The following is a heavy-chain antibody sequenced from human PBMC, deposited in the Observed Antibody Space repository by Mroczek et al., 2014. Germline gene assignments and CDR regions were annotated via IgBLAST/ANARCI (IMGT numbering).Heavy chain of an antibody. D-gene: IGHD2-15*01. Sequence: VQLVQSGGGLVQPGGSLRLSCAASGIIFSSYAMSWVRQSPGKGLEWVSSISGSGDTTYYANSVRGRFTISRDNSKNTLYLQIDNLTAEDTAVYYCAKIRNGDICVLSPNCHPSWFDPWGQGTLSPSPQ. J-gene: IGHJ5*02. CDR1: GIIFSSYA. V-gene: IGHV3-23*04. CDR2: ISGSGDTT. CDR3: AKIRNGDICVLSPNCHPSWFDP.